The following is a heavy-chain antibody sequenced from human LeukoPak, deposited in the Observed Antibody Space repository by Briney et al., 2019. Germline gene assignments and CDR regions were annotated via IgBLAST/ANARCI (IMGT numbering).Heavy chain of an antibody. V-gene: IGHV1-2*02. D-gene: IGHD2-2*01. Sequence: ASVKVSCKASGYTFTGYYMHWVRQAPGQGLEWMGWINPNSGGTNYAQKFQGRVTMTRDTSISTAYMELSRLRSDDTAVYYCASLLGEYCSSTSCYDYWGQGTLVTVSS. CDR2: INPNSGGT. J-gene: IGHJ4*02. CDR1: GYTFTGYY. CDR3: ASLLGEYCSSTSCYDY.